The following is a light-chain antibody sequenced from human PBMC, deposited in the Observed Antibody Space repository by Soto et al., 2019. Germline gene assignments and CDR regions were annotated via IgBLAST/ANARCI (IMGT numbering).Light chain of an antibody. CDR3: QQYNNYFRT. J-gene: IGKJ1*01. CDR1: QYINNY. CDR2: DAS. Sequence: DIQMTQSPSTLSASVGDRVTITCRASQYINNYLAWYQQRPGVPPKLLIYDASSVESGVPSRFSGSGSGTEFTLTISSLQPDDFATYYCQQYNNYFRTFGQGTKVDIK. V-gene: IGKV1-5*01.